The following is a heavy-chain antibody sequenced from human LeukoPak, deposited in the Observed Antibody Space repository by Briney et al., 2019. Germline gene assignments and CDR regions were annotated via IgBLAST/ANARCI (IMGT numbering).Heavy chain of an antibody. CDR1: GFTFGAYA. CDR3: SLAQYYSQGGY. V-gene: IGHV3-49*04. J-gene: IGHJ4*02. Sequence: RAGRSLRLSCTCSGFTFGAYAMGWGRQAPGKGLEWVGFIRSKAYGGTTEYAPSVKGRFTISRDDSKSIAYLQMNSLNTEDTAVYYCSLAQYYSQGGYWGQGALLTVSS. CDR2: IRSKAYGGTT. D-gene: IGHD4-11*01.